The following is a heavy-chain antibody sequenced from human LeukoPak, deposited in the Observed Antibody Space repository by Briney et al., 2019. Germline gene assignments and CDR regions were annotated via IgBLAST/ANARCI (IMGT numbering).Heavy chain of an antibody. CDR1: RGSISGSIRSFY. J-gene: IGHJ4*02. CDR2: ISSSGST. Sequence: SETLSLTCTVSRGSISGSIRSFYWSWLRQPPGKGLEWIGYISSSGSTNDNPSLRSRATISVDASKNQFFLNLSSVSAADTAVYYCARIPLGYSGAYYFDYWGQGTLVTVSP. D-gene: IGHD5-12*01. CDR3: ARIPLGYSGAYYFDY. V-gene: IGHV4-4*09.